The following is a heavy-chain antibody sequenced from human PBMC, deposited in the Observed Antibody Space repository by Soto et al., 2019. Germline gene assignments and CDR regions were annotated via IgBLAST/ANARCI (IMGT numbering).Heavy chain of an antibody. V-gene: IGHV4-34*01. J-gene: IGHJ4*02. CDR3: ARAGWVVAARGNQRNDY. CDR1: GGSFSGYY. CDR2: INHSGST. Sequence: QVQLQQWGAGLLKPSETLSLTCAVYGGSFSGYYWSWIRQPPGKGLEWIGEINHSGSTNYNPSLKSRVTISVDTSKNQFSLKLSSVTAADTAVYFCARAGWVVAARGNQRNDYWGQGTLVTVSS. D-gene: IGHD2-15*01.